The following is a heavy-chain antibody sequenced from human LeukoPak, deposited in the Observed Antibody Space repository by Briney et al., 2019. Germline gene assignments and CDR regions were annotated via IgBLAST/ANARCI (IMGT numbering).Heavy chain of an antibody. J-gene: IGHJ4*02. CDR2: IYYSGST. CDR1: GGSISSGGYY. V-gene: IGHV4-31*03. D-gene: IGHD2-21*02. Sequence: SQTLSLTCTVSGGSISSGGYYWSWIRQHPGKGLEWIGYIYYSGSTYYNPPLKSRVTISVDTSKNQFSLKLSSVTAADTAVYYCARSRGSYCGGDCYSFDYWGQGTLVTVSS. CDR3: ARSRGSYCGGDCYSFDY.